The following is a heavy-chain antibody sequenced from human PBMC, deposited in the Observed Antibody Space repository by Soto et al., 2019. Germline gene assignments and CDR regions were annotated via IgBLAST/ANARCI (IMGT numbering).Heavy chain of an antibody. J-gene: IGHJ6*02. V-gene: IGHV3-33*01. CDR1: GFTFSSYG. CDR2: IWYDGSNK. Sequence: GGSLRLSCAASGFTFSSYGMHWVRQAPGKGLEWVAVIWYDGSNKYYADSVKGRFTISRDNSKNTLYLQMNSLRAEDTAVYYCARPNSLDEPIGMDVWGQGTTVTVSS. D-gene: IGHD6-13*01. CDR3: ARPNSLDEPIGMDV.